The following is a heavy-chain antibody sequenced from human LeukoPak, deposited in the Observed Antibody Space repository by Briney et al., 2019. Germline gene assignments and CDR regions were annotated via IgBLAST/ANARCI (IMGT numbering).Heavy chain of an antibody. Sequence: GGSLRLSCAASGVTFSSYGIHWVRQAPGKGLEWVAVISYDGSNKYYADSVKGRFTISRDNSKNTLYLQMNSLRAEDTAVYYCAKRFGWTADSYYYYGMDVWGQGTTVTVSS. D-gene: IGHD3-16*01. CDR3: AKRFGWTADSYYYYGMDV. CDR1: GVTFSSYG. V-gene: IGHV3-30*18. CDR2: ISYDGSNK. J-gene: IGHJ6*02.